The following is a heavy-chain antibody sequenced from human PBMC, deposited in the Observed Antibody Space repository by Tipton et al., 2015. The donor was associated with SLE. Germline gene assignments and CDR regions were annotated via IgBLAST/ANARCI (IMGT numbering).Heavy chain of an antibody. Sequence: AYGFTVSSNYMSWVRQAPGKGLEWVSVIYSGGSTYYADSVKGRFTISRDNSKNTLYLQMNSLRAEDTAVYYCARATFAVAGDYWGQGTLVTVSS. D-gene: IGHD6-19*01. CDR3: ARATFAVAGDY. CDR1: GFTVSSNY. J-gene: IGHJ4*02. CDR2: IYSGGST. V-gene: IGHV3-53*01.